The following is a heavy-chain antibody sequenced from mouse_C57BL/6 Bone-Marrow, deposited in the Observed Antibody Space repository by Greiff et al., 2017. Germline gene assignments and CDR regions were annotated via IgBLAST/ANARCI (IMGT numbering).Heavy chain of an antibody. CDR1: GYAFSSSW. J-gene: IGHJ4*01. CDR3: ARGGYGNRAMDY. V-gene: IGHV1-82*01. CDR2: IYPGDGDT. Sequence: VQLQQSGPELVKPGASVKISCKASGYAFSSSWMNWVKQRPGKGLEWIGRIYPGDGDTNYNGKFKGKATLTADKSSSTAYMQLSSLTSEDSAVYFCARGGYGNRAMDYWGQGTSVTVSS. D-gene: IGHD2-1*01.